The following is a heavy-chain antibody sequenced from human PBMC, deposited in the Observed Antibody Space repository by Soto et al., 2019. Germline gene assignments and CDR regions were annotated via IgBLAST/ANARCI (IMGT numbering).Heavy chain of an antibody. J-gene: IGHJ4*02. D-gene: IGHD3-22*01. V-gene: IGHV3-30-3*01. CDR3: ARDYYYDSSGYHKWDY. CDR2: ISYDGSNK. Sequence: QVQLVESGGGVVQPGRSLRLSCAASGFTFSSYAMHWVRQAPGKGLEWVAVISYDGSNKYYADSVKGRFTISRDNSKNTLYLQMNSLRAEDTAVYYCARDYYYDSSGYHKWDYWGQGTLVTVSS. CDR1: GFTFSSYA.